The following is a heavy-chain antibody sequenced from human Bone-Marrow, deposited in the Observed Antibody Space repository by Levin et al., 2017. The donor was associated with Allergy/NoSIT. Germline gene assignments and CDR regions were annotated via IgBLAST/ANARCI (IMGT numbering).Heavy chain of an antibody. CDR1: GFSLTTPGEG. CDR2: IYWDGDE. D-gene: IGHD5-12*01. Sequence: SGPTLVKPTQTLTLTCLVSGFSLTTPGEGVGWLRQAPGKALEWLALIYWDGDERHSPSLKSRLSIPRDTPKNQVVPTMTNMDPTDTGTYYCAHRCVDDFIFDPWGLGTQVVVSS. J-gene: IGHJ5*02. CDR3: AHRCVDDFIFDP. V-gene: IGHV2-5*02.